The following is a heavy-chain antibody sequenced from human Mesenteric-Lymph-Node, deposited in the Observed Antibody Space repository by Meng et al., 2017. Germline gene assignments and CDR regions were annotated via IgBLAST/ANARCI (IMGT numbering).Heavy chain of an antibody. Sequence: GESLKISCAASGFTFSGYQMNWVRQAPGKGLEWVGFIRSKAYGGTTEYAASVKGRFTISRDDSKSIAYLQMNSLKTEDTAVYYCTRDLSSIAVAGPSGTNYYYGMDVWGQGTTVTVSS. J-gene: IGHJ6*02. V-gene: IGHV3-49*02. D-gene: IGHD6-19*01. CDR1: GFTFSGYQ. CDR2: IRSKAYGGTT. CDR3: TRDLSSIAVAGPSGTNYYYGMDV.